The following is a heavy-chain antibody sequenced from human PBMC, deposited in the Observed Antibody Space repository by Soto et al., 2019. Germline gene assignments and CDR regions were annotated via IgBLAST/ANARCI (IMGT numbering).Heavy chain of an antibody. CDR3: GRGISGRYGFDP. V-gene: IGHV3-53*01. CDR1: GFTVSSNY. Sequence: EVQLVESGGGLIQPGGSLRLSCAGSGFTVSSNYMSWVRQAPGKGLEWVSVIFSGGGTYYADSVKGRFTISRDNSKNTVYLQMNSLRAEDTAVYYCGRGISGRYGFDPWGQGTLVTVSS. CDR2: IFSGGGT. J-gene: IGHJ5*02. D-gene: IGHD1-26*01.